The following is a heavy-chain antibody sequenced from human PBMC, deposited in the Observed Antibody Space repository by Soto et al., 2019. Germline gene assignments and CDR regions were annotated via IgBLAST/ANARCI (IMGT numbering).Heavy chain of an antibody. J-gene: IGHJ4*02. Sequence: GGSLRLSCAASGFTFDDYAMHWVRQAPGKGLEWVSGISWNSGRRGYADSVKGRFTISRDNSKNTLYLQMNSLRAEDTAVYYCAKGSSSWYRSGLDYWGQGTLVTVSS. D-gene: IGHD6-13*01. CDR2: ISWNSGRR. CDR3: AKGSSSWYRSGLDY. CDR1: GFTFDDYA. V-gene: IGHV3-9*01.